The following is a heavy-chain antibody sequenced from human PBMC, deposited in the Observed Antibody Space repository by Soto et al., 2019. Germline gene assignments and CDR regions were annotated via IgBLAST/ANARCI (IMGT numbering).Heavy chain of an antibody. CDR1: GFTFSSSW. CDR3: ARDFAFDAFDI. CDR2: IKQNGNEK. J-gene: IGHJ3*02. Sequence: GGSLRLSCLASGFTFSSSWMSWVRQAPGKGLEWVANIKQNGNEKYYVDSVKGRFTISRDNAKNSLYLQMNSLTVEDTAIYYCARDFAFDAFDIWGQGTMVTVSS. V-gene: IGHV3-7*04.